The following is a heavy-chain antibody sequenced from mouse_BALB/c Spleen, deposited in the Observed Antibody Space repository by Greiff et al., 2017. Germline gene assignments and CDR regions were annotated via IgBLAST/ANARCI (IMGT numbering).Heavy chain of an antibody. CDR2: ISSGGSYT. D-gene: IGHD3-2*02. CDR1: GFTFSSYA. J-gene: IGHJ3*01. Sequence: EVKLMESGGGLVKPGGSLKLSCAASGFTFSSYAMSWVRQSPEKRLEWVAEISSGGSYTYYPDTVTGRFTISRDNAKNTLYLEMSSLRSEDTAMYYCARVRDAYWGQGTLVTVSA. V-gene: IGHV5-9-4*01. CDR3: ARVRDAY.